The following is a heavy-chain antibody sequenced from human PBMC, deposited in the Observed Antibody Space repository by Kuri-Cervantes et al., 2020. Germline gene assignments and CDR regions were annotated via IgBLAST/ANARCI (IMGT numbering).Heavy chain of an antibody. Sequence: GESLKISCAGSGFNFNSHGMYWVRQAPGKGLEWVAVTSYDGRSQYYADSVKGRFTISRDNANNSLYLQMNSLRDEDTAVYYCASVQKSNDYGIRPRDFDYWGRGTLVTVSS. D-gene: IGHD4-17*01. CDR1: GFNFNSHG. V-gene: IGHV3-30*04. CDR3: ASVQKSNDYGIRPRDFDY. J-gene: IGHJ4*02. CDR2: TSYDGRSQ.